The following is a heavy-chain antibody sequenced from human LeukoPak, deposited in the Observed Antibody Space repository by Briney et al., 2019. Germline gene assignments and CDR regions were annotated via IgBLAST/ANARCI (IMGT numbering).Heavy chain of an antibody. V-gene: IGHV3-33*06. Sequence: GGSLRLSCAASGFTFSSYGMHWVRQAPGKGLEWVAVIWYDGSNKYYADSVKGRFTISRDNSKNTLYLQMNSLRAEDTAVYYCAKGRYCSGGSCYSPAYYFDYWGQGTLVTVSS. CDR3: AKGRYCSGGSCYSPAYYFDY. D-gene: IGHD2-15*01. CDR2: IWYDGSNK. J-gene: IGHJ4*02. CDR1: GFTFSSYG.